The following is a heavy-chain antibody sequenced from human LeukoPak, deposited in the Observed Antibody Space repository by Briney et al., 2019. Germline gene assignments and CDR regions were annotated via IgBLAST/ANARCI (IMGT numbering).Heavy chain of an antibody. CDR1: GGSISSYY. V-gene: IGHV4-4*09. Sequence: SETLSLACTVSGGSISSYYWSWIRQPPGKGLEWIGYIYTSGSTNYNPSLKSRVTISVDTSKNQFSLKLSSVTAADTAVYYCARHAPYGSGRSDNYYYYMDVWGKGTTVTVSS. CDR2: IYTSGST. J-gene: IGHJ6*03. CDR3: ARHAPYGSGRSDNYYYYMDV. D-gene: IGHD3-10*01.